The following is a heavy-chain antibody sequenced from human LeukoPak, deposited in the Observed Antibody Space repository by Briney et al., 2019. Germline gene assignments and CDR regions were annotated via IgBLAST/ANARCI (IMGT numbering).Heavy chain of an antibody. CDR1: GFTFDDYA. V-gene: IGHV3-9*01. CDR3: AKGLFPRYYYDSSGYYKPYGMDV. Sequence: PGRSLRLSCAASGFTFDDYAMHWVRQAPGKGLEWVSGISWNSGSIGYADSVKGRFTISRDNAKNSLYLQMNSLRAEDTALYYCAKGLFPRYYYDSSGYYKPYGMDVWGQGTTVTVSS. J-gene: IGHJ6*02. CDR2: ISWNSGSI. D-gene: IGHD3-22*01.